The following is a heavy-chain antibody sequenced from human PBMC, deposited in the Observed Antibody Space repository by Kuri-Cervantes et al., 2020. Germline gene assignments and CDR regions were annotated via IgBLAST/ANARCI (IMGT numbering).Heavy chain of an antibody. CDR3: ARALHSGYDSSGYYNY. J-gene: IGHJ4*02. D-gene: IGHD3-22*01. Sequence: SLKISCAASGFTFEDYAMRWVRQAPGKGLEWVSGISWNSGSIGYVDSVKGRFTISRDNAKNSLYLQMNSLRAEDTAVYYCARALHSGYDSSGYYNYWGQGTLVTVSS. CDR2: ISWNSGSI. CDR1: GFTFEDYA. V-gene: IGHV3-9*01.